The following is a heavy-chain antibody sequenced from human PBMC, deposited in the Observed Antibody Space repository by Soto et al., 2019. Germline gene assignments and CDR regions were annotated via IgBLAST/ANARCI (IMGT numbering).Heavy chain of an antibody. J-gene: IGHJ6*03. Sequence: QVQLVQSGAEVKKPGSSVKVSCKASGGTFSSYTISWVRQAPGQGLEWMGRIIPILGIANYAQKFQGRVTITADKSTSTAYMELSSLRSEDTAVYYCALRVLPAAGGYYYMGVWGKGTTVTVSS. CDR3: ALRVLPAAGGYYYMGV. CDR1: GGTFSSYT. CDR2: IIPILGIA. D-gene: IGHD2-2*01. V-gene: IGHV1-69*02.